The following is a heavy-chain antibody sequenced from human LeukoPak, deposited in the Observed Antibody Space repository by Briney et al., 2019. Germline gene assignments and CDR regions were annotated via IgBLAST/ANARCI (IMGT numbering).Heavy chain of an antibody. V-gene: IGHV3-7*01. Sequence: GGSLRLSCAASGFTFSSYWMSWVRQAPGKGLEWVANIKQDGSEKYYVDSVKGRFTISRDNAKDSLYLQMNCLRAEDTAVHFCARVRRAKRQNRYYFYYYMDVWGKGTTVTVSS. J-gene: IGHJ6*03. CDR2: IKQDGSEK. CDR3: ARVRRAKRQNRYYFYYYMDV. CDR1: GFTFSSYW. D-gene: IGHD1-14*01.